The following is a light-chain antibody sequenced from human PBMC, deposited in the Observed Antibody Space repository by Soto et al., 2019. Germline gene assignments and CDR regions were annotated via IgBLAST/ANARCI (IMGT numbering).Light chain of an antibody. Sequence: VLTQSSATLSLSPGERATLSCRASLNVNSYLAWYQQKPGQAPRLLIYDASNRAAGIPARFSGSGSGTDFTLTISSLEPEDFAIYYCQQRQYWPPITFGQGTRLEIK. J-gene: IGKJ5*01. CDR2: DAS. CDR3: QQRQYWPPIT. V-gene: IGKV3-11*01. CDR1: LNVNSY.